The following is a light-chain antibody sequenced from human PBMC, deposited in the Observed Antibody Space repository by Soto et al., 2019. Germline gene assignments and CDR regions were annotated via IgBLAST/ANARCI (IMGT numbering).Light chain of an antibody. CDR3: SSYTSSSTLV. V-gene: IGLV2-14*01. CDR1: SSGVGGYNY. Sequence: QSALTQPASVSGSPGQSITISCTGTSSGVGGYNYVSWYQQHPGKAPKLMIYDVSNRPSGVSNRFSGSKSGNTASLTISGLQAEDEADYYCSSYTSSSTLVFGGGTKLTVL. CDR2: DVS. J-gene: IGLJ3*02.